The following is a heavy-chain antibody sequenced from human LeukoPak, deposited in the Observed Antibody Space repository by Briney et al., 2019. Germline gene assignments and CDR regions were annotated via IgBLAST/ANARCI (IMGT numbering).Heavy chain of an antibody. Sequence: GASVKVSCKASGYTFTSYGINWVRQAPGQGLEWMGWISAYNGNTNYAQKLQGRVTMTTDTSTSTAYMELRSLRSDDTAVYYCARDPGSGWYGLSAFDIWGQGTMVTVSS. CDR3: ARDPGSGWYGLSAFDI. J-gene: IGHJ3*02. D-gene: IGHD6-19*01. V-gene: IGHV1-18*01. CDR2: ISAYNGNT. CDR1: GYTFTSYG.